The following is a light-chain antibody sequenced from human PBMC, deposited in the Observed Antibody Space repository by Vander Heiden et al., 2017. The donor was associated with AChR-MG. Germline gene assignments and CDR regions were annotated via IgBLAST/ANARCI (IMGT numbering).Light chain of an antibody. V-gene: IGLV2-14*03. CDR2: EVT. Sequence: QTALTQPASVSGFPGRPITISCTDSSTHGGGYAYVSWYQQRPGKAPRLVIFEVTKRHAGISNRFSGSKSDNTAFMTISGLQSEDEGDFYCASYKSGNTIVLFGGGTKLTVL. CDR3: ASYKSGNTIVL. J-gene: IGLJ2*01. CDR1: STHGGGYAY.